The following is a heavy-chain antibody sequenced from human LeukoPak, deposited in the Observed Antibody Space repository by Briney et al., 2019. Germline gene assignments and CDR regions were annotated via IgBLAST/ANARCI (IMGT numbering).Heavy chain of an antibody. Sequence: GGSLRLSCAAAGFTFSNYGMHWVRQAPGKGLEWVASIRYDGFNKYYADSLKGRFTISRDNSKNTLYLQMNSLRAEDTAVYYCAKKTIVGATVDAFDIWGQGTMVIVSS. CDR2: IRYDGFNK. D-gene: IGHD1-26*01. CDR3: AKKTIVGATVDAFDI. V-gene: IGHV3-30*02. CDR1: GFTFSNYG. J-gene: IGHJ3*02.